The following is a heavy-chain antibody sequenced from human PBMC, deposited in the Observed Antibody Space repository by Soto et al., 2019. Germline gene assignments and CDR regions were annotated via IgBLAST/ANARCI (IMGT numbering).Heavy chain of an antibody. CDR3: VGHGSGSYSPFDF. Sequence: GGSLRLCCSGSGGTVRGDSVSWIRQAPGKGLEWVSNINSGGSYTYYADSVKGRFTISRDNAKNSLFLQMNSLRANDTAVYQCVGHGSGSYSPFDFWGQGT. CDR1: GGTVRGDS. CDR2: INSGGSYT. J-gene: IGHJ4*02. V-gene: IGHV3-11*03. D-gene: IGHD3-10*01.